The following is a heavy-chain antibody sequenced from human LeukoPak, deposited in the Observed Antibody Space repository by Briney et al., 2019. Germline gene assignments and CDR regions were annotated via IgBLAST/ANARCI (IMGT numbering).Heavy chain of an antibody. CDR2: ISSSSSTI. CDR1: GFTFRAYS. CDR3: TRDQSGSGFNSDY. J-gene: IGHJ4*02. V-gene: IGHV3-48*01. Sequence: GGSLRLSCAASGFTFRAYSMNWVRQAPGKGPEWVSHISSSSSTIYYADSVKGRFTISRDNAKNSLYLQMTSLRAEDTAVYYCTRDQSGSGFNSDYWGQGTLVTVSS. D-gene: IGHD5-24*01.